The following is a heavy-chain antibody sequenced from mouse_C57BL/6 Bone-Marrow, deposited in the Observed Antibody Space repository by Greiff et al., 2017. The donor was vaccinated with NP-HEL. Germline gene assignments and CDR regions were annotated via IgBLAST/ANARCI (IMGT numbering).Heavy chain of an antibody. J-gene: IGHJ2*01. D-gene: IGHD1-1*01. V-gene: IGHV1-4*01. CDR2: INPSSGYT. Sequence: QVQLQQSGAELARPGASVKMSCKASGYTFTSYTMHWVKQRPGQGLEWIGYINPSSGYTNYNEKFKGKATFTANTSSNTAYMQLSSLTTKDSAIYYCANPLITTVVAPSIDYWGQGTTLTVSS. CDR3: ANPLITTVVAPSIDY. CDR1: GYTFTSYT.